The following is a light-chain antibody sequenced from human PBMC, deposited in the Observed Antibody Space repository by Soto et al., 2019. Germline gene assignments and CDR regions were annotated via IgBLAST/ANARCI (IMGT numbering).Light chain of an antibody. CDR2: DAS. V-gene: IGKV3D-20*02. CDR1: QSVSSSY. CDR3: QQRSNWPPWT. Sequence: EIVLTQSPGTLSLSPGERATPSCMASQSVSSSYLAWYQQKPGQAPRLLIYDASNRATGIPARFSGSGSGTDFTLTISSLEPEDFAVYYCQQRSNWPPWTFGQGTKVDVK. J-gene: IGKJ1*01.